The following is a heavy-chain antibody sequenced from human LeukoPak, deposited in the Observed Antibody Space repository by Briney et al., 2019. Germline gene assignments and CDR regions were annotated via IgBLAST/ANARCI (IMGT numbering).Heavy chain of an antibody. J-gene: IGHJ4*02. Sequence: GESLKISCKGSGYSFTTYWIAWVRQMPGKGLEWMGIIYPGDSDTTYSPSFQGQVTISADKSINTAYLQWSSLKASDTAIYYCARRVHRGGSYSSHSDYWGQGTLVTVSS. CDR1: GYSFTTYW. CDR3: ARRVHRGGSYSSHSDY. CDR2: IYPGDSDT. V-gene: IGHV5-51*01. D-gene: IGHD1-26*01.